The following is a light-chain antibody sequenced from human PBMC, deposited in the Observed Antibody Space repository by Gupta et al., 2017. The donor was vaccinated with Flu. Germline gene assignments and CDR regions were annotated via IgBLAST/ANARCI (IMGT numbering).Light chain of an antibody. CDR3: QTRDGTWV. V-gene: IGLV3-1*01. CDR1: KLGDRY. J-gene: IGLJ3*02. Sequence: SYDLTQSPSVSVSPGQTASLTCSGDKLGDRYVSWYHHKPGQSPLLLIYQDNKRPSGIPERFSGSNSGKTDTLTISGTEAVDEGDYYCQTRDGTWVFGGGTKLTVL. CDR2: QDN.